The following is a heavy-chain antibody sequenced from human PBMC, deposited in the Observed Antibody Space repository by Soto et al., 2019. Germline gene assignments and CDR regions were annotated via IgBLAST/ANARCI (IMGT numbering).Heavy chain of an antibody. J-gene: IGHJ4*02. CDR3: ARGVNGYVHYFDY. Sequence: QVQLVQSGAEVKKPGASVKDSCKASGYTFTSYAMHWVRQAPGQRLEWMGWINAGNGNTKYSQKFQGRVTITRDTSESTAYMELSSVRSEDTAVYYCARGVNGYVHYFDYWGQGTLVTVSS. V-gene: IGHV1-3*01. CDR2: INAGNGNT. CDR1: GYTFTSYA. D-gene: IGHD5-18*01.